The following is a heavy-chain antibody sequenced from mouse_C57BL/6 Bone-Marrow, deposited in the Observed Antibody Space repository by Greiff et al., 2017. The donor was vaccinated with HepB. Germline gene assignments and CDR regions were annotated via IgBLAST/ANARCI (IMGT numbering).Heavy chain of an antibody. Sequence: EVQRVESGGGLVQPGGSLKLSCAASGFTFSDYGMAWVRQAPRKGPEWVAFISSLAYSIYYADTVTGRFTISREKAKNTLYLEMSSLRSEDTAVYYCARHPAQAWAMDYWGQGTSVTVSS. CDR1: GFTFSDYG. D-gene: IGHD3-2*02. J-gene: IGHJ4*01. CDR3: ARHPAQAWAMDY. CDR2: ISSLAYSI. V-gene: IGHV5-15*01.